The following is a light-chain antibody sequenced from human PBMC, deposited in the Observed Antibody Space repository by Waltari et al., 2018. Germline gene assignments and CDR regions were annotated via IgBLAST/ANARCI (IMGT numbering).Light chain of an antibody. CDR3: ATWDDILRTPL. CDR1: SSDIEGSY. V-gene: IGLV1-47*01. J-gene: IGLJ3*02. Sequence: QSVLTQPPSASGTPGQRVTISCSGSSSDIEGSYVYWYQQFPGAAPKLLIYRNNQRPSGVPDRLSGSKFGSSASLAISGLRSEDEADYYYATWDDILRTPLFGGGTKLTVL. CDR2: RNN.